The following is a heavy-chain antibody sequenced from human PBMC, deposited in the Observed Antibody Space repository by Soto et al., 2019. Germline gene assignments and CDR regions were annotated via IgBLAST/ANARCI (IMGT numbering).Heavy chain of an antibody. CDR3: ARAVSLQGYSSSWYVDSWLNP. CDR2: VYYSGST. V-gene: IGHV4-61*01. CDR1: RGSVSSGSYY. D-gene: IGHD6-13*01. J-gene: IGHJ5*02. Sequence: PSETLSLTCTFSRGSVSSGSYYWSWIRQPPGKGLEWIGYVYYSGSTNYNPSLKSRGTISGDTSKNQFSLKLSSVTAAETAVYSCARAVSLQGYSSSWYVDSWLNPWGQVTLVTVCS.